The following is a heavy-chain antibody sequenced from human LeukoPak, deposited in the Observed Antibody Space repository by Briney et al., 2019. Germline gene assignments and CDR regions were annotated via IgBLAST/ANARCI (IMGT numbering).Heavy chain of an antibody. D-gene: IGHD2-15*01. CDR2: ITWNSDNR. Sequence: GGSLRLSCAASGFNFGGYAMHWVRQAPGKGLEWVSRITWNSDNRVYADSVQGRFTISRDNAKNSLYLQMNSLRAEDTALYYCVVVEDRGAFDIWGQGTMVTVSS. J-gene: IGHJ3*02. V-gene: IGHV3-9*01. CDR1: GFNFGGYA. CDR3: VVVEDRGAFDI.